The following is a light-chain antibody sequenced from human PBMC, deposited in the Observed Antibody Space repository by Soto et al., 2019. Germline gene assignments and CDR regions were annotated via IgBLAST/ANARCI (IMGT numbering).Light chain of an antibody. Sequence: EIVLTQSPGTLSLSPGERATLSCRASQSVSSSYLAWYQQKPGQAPRLLIYGASSRATGIPDRFSGSGSGTDFTLTISRLEPEDVVVYYCQQYDSTPLTFGGGTKVEIK. CDR3: QQYDSTPLT. CDR2: GAS. CDR1: QSVSSSY. J-gene: IGKJ4*01. V-gene: IGKV3-20*01.